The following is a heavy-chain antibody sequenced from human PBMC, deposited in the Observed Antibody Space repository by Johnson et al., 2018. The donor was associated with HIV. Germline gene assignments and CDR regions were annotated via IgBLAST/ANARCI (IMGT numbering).Heavy chain of an antibody. CDR1: GFTFDDYA. Sequence: VQLLESGGGLVQPGRSLRLSCAASGFTFDDYAMHWVRQAPGKGLEWVSGISWNSGSIGYADSVKGRFTISRDNAKNSLYLQMNSLRAEDTALYYCAKTITMIVVYDAFDIWGQGTMVTVSS. V-gene: IGHV3-9*01. CDR3: AKTITMIVVYDAFDI. CDR2: ISWNSGSI. J-gene: IGHJ3*02. D-gene: IGHD3-22*01.